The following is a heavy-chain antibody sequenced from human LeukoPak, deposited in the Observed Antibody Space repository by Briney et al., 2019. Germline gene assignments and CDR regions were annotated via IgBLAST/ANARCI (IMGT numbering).Heavy chain of an antibody. J-gene: IGHJ4*02. CDR3: ASNRMITFGGVIVN. V-gene: IGHV4-31*03. D-gene: IGHD3-16*02. CDR2: IYYSGST. Sequence: SQTLSLTCTVSGGSISSGGYYWSWIRQHPGKGLEWIGYIYYSGSTYYNPSLKSRVTISVDTSKNQFSLKLSSVTAADTAVYYRASNRMITFGGVIVNWGQGTLVTVSS. CDR1: GGSISSGGYY.